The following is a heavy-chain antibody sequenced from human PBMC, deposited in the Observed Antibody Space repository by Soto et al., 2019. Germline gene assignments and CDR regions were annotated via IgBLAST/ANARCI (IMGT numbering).Heavy chain of an antibody. Sequence: QVQLVESGGGVVQPGRSLRLSCAASGFTFSSYVMHWVRQAPGKGLEWVAVISYQGTNENYADSVKGRFTISRDNSKNMLHLQMTGMRAEDTAVYYCARAPHWLFDYWGQGTLVTVSS. D-gene: IGHD3-22*01. J-gene: IGHJ4*02. V-gene: IGHV3-30-3*01. CDR1: GFTFSSYV. CDR3: ARAPHWLFDY. CDR2: ISYQGTNE.